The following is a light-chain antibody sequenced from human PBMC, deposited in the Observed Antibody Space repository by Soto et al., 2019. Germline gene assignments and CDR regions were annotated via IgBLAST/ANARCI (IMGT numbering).Light chain of an antibody. V-gene: IGLV2-14*01. J-gene: IGLJ1*01. CDR3: SSYTSSSTPYV. CDR2: DVS. CDR1: SSDVGAYNY. Sequence: QAVVTQPASVSGSPGQSITISCTGTSSDVGAYNYVSWYQQQPGKVPKLMIYDVSNRPSGVSNRFSGSKSGNTASLTISGLQAEDEADYYCSSYTSSSTPYVFGTGTKVTVL.